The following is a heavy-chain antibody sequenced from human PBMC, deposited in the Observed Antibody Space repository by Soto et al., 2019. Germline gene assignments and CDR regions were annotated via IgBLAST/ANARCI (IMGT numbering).Heavy chain of an antibody. CDR2: ISHGGNT. CDR3: ARTSYDILTGRLDAFDI. V-gene: IGHV4-30-2*01. CDR1: GGSINNGGYS. J-gene: IGHJ3*02. Sequence: QLQLQESGSRLVRPSQTLPLTCAVSGGSINNGGYSRSWLRQPPGKGLEWIGCISHGGNTYYNPSLRSRVIMSIDKSKNHCSLGLKSVTAAYTATYYCARTSYDILTGRLDAFDIWGQGTMVTVSS. D-gene: IGHD3-9*01.